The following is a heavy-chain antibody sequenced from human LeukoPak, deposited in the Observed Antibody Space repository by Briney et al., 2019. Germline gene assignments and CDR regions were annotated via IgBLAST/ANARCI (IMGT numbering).Heavy chain of an antibody. CDR3: ARDLPVAAADF. J-gene: IGHJ4*02. CDR2: FSVRYNVI. D-gene: IGHD6-13*01. Sequence: GGSLRLSCAASGFSLTNFDMNWIRQAPGKGLEWVSFFSVRYNVIYYADSVKGRFTVSRDEAKNSLFLQMNSLRAEDTALYYCARDLPVAAADFWGQGTLVTVSS. V-gene: IGHV3-48*01. CDR1: GFSLTNFD.